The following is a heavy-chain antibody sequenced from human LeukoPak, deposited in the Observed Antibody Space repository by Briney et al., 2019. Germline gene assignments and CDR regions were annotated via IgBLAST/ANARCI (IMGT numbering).Heavy chain of an antibody. Sequence: SETLFLTCTVSDGSISSYYWSWIRQPAGKGLEWIGQIYTSGSSNYNPSLKSRVTMSIDTSKNQFSLKVRSVTAADTAVYYCARELGTTLSFDYWGRGAQVTVSS. J-gene: IGHJ4*02. V-gene: IGHV4-4*07. D-gene: IGHD1-26*01. CDR1: DGSISSYY. CDR3: ARELGTTLSFDY. CDR2: IYTSGSS.